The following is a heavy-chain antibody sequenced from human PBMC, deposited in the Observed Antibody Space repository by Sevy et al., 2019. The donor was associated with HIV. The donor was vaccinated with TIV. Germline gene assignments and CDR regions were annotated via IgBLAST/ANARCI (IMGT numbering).Heavy chain of an antibody. CDR1: GFTFGDYA. CDR3: TRWSGAQSIFDY. J-gene: IGHJ4*02. Sequence: GGSLRLSCTASGFTFGDYAMSWVRQAPGKGLEWVAFIKSKALGGTTESAASVKGRFTISRDDSKSIAYLQMNDLKTESTAVYYCTRWSGAQSIFDYWGQGTLVTVSS. CDR2: IKSKALGGTT. D-gene: IGHD1-26*01. V-gene: IGHV3-49*04.